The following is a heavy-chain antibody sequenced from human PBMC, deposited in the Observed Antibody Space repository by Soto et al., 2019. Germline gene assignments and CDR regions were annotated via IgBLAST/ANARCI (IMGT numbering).Heavy chain of an antibody. Sequence: LSLTCAISGDSVSSNSAAWNWIRQSPSRGLEWLGRTYYKSKWYNDYAVSVKSRITIRPDTSKNQFSLQLNSVTPEDTAVYYCTREGVTMIRGIIYDYYGMDVWGQGTTVTVSS. J-gene: IGHJ6*02. CDR2: TYYKSKWYN. D-gene: IGHD3-10*01. V-gene: IGHV6-1*01. CDR3: TREGVTMIRGIIYDYYGMDV. CDR1: GDSVSSNSAA.